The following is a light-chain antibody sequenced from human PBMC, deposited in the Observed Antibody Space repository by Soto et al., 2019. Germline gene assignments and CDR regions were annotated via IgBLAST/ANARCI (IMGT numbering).Light chain of an antibody. J-gene: IGLJ3*02. V-gene: IGLV2-18*02. Sequence: QSALTQPPSVSGSPGQSVTISCTGTSSDVGSYNRVSWYQQPPGTAPKLMICQVSNRPSGVPDRFSGSKSGNTASLTISGLQAEDEADYYCSSYTSSGTWVFGGGIKVTVL. CDR1: SSDVGSYNR. CDR3: SSYTSSGTWV. CDR2: QVS.